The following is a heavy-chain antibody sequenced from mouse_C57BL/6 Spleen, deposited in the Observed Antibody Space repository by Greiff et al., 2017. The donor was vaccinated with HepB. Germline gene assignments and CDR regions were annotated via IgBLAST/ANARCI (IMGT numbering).Heavy chain of an antibody. V-gene: IGHV1-82*01. D-gene: IGHD1-1*01. CDR3: ARSSDYYGSPWFAY. CDR2: IYPGDGDT. Sequence: VQLVESGPELVKPGASVKISCKASGYAFSSSWMNWVKQRPGKGLEWIGRIYPGDGDTNYNGKFKGKATLTADKSSSAAYMQLSRLTSEDSAVYFGARSSDYYGSPWFAYWGQGTLVTISA. J-gene: IGHJ3*01. CDR1: GYAFSSSW.